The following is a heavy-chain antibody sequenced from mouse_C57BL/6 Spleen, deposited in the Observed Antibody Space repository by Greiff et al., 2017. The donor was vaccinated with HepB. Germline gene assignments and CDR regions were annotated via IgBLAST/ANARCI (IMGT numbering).Heavy chain of an antibody. V-gene: IGHV3-6*01. Sequence: EVQLQESGPGLVKPSQSLSLTCSVTGYSITSGYYWNWIRQFPGNKLEWMGYISYDGSKNYNPSLKNRISITRDTSKNQFFLKLNSVTTEDTATYYCARGGTLYAMDYWGQGTSVTVSS. CDR1: GYSITSGYY. J-gene: IGHJ4*01. CDR3: ARGGTLYAMDY. CDR2: ISYDGSK. D-gene: IGHD3-3*01.